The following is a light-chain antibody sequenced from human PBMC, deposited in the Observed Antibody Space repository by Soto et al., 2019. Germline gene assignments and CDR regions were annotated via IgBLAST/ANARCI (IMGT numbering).Light chain of an antibody. V-gene: IGKV3-20*01. CDR2: GAS. J-gene: IGKJ1*01. CDR3: QQYGSSPVT. CDR1: QSVRSNY. Sequence: EIVLTQSPGTLSLSPGERATLSCRASQSVRSNYLAWYQQKPGRAPRLLIYGASSRATGIPDRFSGSGSGTDFTLTISRLEPEDFAVYYCQQYGSSPVTFGQGTKVDIK.